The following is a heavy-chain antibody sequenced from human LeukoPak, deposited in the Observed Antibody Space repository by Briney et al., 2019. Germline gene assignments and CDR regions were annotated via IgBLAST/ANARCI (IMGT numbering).Heavy chain of an antibody. D-gene: IGHD6-19*01. CDR1: GFTFDDYA. J-gene: IGHJ4*02. CDR3: AKCHSNGWPSPFDY. V-gene: IGHV3-9*03. CDR2: ISWNSGSI. Sequence: PGGSLRLSCAASGFTFDDYAMHWVRQTPGKGLEWVSGISWNSGSIGYADSVKGRFTISRDNAKNSLYLQMNSLRAEDMALYYCAKCHSNGWPSPFDYWGQGTLVTVSS.